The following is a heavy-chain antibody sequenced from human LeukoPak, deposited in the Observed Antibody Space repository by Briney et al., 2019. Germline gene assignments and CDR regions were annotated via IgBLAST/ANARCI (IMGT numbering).Heavy chain of an antibody. Sequence: PSETLSLTCAVYGGSFSGYYWSWIRQPPGKGLEWIGEINHSGSTNYNPSLKSRVTISVDTSKNQFSLKLSSVTAADTAVYYCAREVLAGFRYYYYMDVWGKGTTVTVSS. CDR1: GGSFSGYY. V-gene: IGHV4-34*01. J-gene: IGHJ6*03. CDR3: AREVLAGFRYYYYMDV. D-gene: IGHD6-19*01. CDR2: INHSGST.